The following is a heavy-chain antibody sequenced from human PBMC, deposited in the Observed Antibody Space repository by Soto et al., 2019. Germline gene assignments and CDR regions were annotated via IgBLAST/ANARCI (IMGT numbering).Heavy chain of an antibody. J-gene: IGHJ6*02. CDR3: ARDPISSSWYYYYYGMDV. CDR1: GYTFTIYG. CDR2: ISAYNGNT. V-gene: IGHV1-18*01. D-gene: IGHD6-13*01. Sequence: GASVKVSCKASGYTFTIYGISWVLQAPGQGLEWMGWISAYNGNTNYAQKLQGRVTMTTDTSTSTAYMELRSLRSDDTAVYYCARDPISSSWYYYYYGMDVWGPGTTVTVSS.